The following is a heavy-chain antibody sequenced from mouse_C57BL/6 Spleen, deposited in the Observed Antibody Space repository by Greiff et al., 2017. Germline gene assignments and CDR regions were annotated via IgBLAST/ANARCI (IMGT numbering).Heavy chain of an antibody. CDR1: GYTFTSYW. J-gene: IGHJ1*03. V-gene: IGHV1-50*01. CDR3: ARVITTVVARYFHV. CDR2: IDPSDSYT. Sequence: VQLQQPGAELVKPGASVKLSCKASGYTFTSYWLQWVKQRPGQGLEWIGEIDPSDSYTIYNQKFKGKATLTVDTSSSTAYMQLISLTSEDSAVYYFARVITTVVARYFHVWGTGTTVTVSS. D-gene: IGHD1-1*01.